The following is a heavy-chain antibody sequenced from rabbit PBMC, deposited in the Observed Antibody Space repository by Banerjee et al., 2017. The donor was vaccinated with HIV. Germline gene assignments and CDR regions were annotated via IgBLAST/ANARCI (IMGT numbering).Heavy chain of an antibody. CDR1: GIDFSDYY. J-gene: IGHJ6*01. V-gene: IGHV1S45*01. CDR3: ARNGHADYGYTPLDL. Sequence: QEQLEESGGDLVKPGASLTLTCTASGIDFSDYYMSWVRQAPGKGLEWIACIYISSGDSYYASWAKGRFTISKTSSTAVTLQVTSLTAADTATYFCARNGHADYGYTPLDLWGPGTLVTVS. D-gene: IGHD6-1*01. CDR2: IYISSGDS.